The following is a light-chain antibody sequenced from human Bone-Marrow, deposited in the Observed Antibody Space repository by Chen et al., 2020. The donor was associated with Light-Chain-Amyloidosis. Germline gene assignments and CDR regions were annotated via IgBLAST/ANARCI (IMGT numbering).Light chain of an antibody. J-gene: IGKJ1*01. CDR2: GAS. V-gene: IGKV3-15*01. Sequence: EIVMTKSPATLSLSPGERATLSCRASQSVSSNLAWYQQKPGQAPRLLIYGASTTATGIPPRFSGSGSGTEFTLTISSLQSEDFAVDFCQQYNNWPLTFGQGTRVEIK. CDR3: QQYNNWPLT. CDR1: QSVSSN.